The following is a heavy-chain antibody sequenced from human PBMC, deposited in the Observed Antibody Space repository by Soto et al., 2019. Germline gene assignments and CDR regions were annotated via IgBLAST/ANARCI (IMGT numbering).Heavy chain of an antibody. CDR1: GYNFTSYD. CDR2: ISAYNGNT. J-gene: IGHJ2*01. CDR3: AREQERYGDDWYFDL. D-gene: IGHD4-17*01. V-gene: IGHV1-18*01. Sequence: ASVKVSCKASGYNFTSYDISWVRQAPGQGLEWMGWISAYNGNTNYAQKLQGRVTMITDTSTSTAYMELRSLRSDDTVVYYCAREQERYGDDWYFDLWGRGTPVTVSS.